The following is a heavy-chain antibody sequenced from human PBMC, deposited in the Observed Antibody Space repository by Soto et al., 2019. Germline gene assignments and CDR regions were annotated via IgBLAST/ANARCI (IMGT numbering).Heavy chain of an antibody. CDR1: GFTFSSYA. Sequence: GGSLRLSCAASGFTFSSYAMHWVRQAPGKGLEWVAVISYDGSNKYYADSVKGRFTISRDNSKNTLYLQMNSLRAEDTAVYYCARDGILGSSDSSGNLGYWGQGTLVTVSS. D-gene: IGHD3-22*01. CDR2: ISYDGSNK. V-gene: IGHV3-30-3*01. J-gene: IGHJ4*02. CDR3: ARDGILGSSDSSGNLGY.